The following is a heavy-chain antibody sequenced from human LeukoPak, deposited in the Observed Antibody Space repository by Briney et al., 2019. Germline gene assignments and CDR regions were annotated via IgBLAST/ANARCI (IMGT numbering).Heavy chain of an antibody. Sequence: ASVKVSCKASGYTFTSYGISWVRQAPGQGLEWMGWISTYNGNTHYAQNIQGRVTMTADVSTSTAYMELRSLRSDDTAVYYCARDPSLDYGDFYDHWGQGTLVTVSS. J-gene: IGHJ5*02. CDR3: ARDPSLDYGDFYDH. D-gene: IGHD4-17*01. CDR1: GYTFTSYG. CDR2: ISTYNGNT. V-gene: IGHV1-18*01.